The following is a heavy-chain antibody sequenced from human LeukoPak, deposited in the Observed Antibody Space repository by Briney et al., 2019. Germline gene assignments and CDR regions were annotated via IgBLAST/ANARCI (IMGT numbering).Heavy chain of an antibody. D-gene: IGHD5-18*01. CDR3: ARSGYSYGYRRVNWFDP. J-gene: IGHJ5*02. CDR1: GGSISSYY. V-gene: IGHV4-4*07. Sequence: SETLSLTCTVSGGSISSYYWSWIRQPAGKGLEWIGRIYTSGSTNYNPSLKSRVTMSVDTSKNQFSLKLSSVTAADTAVYYCARSGYSYGYRRVNWFDPWGQGTLVTVSS. CDR2: IYTSGST.